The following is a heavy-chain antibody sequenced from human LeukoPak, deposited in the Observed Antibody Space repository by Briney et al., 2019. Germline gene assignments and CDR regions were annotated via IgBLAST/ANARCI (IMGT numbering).Heavy chain of an antibody. Sequence: RSGGSLRLSRAASGFTFSSYAMSWVRQAPGKGLEWVSAISGSGGSTYYADSVKGRFTISRDNSKNTLYLQMNSLRAEDTAVYYCAKAYGYCSSTSCYTEGHWFDPWGQGTLVTVSS. D-gene: IGHD2-2*01. CDR2: ISGSGGST. CDR1: GFTFSSYA. V-gene: IGHV3-23*01. J-gene: IGHJ5*02. CDR3: AKAYGYCSSTSCYTEGHWFDP.